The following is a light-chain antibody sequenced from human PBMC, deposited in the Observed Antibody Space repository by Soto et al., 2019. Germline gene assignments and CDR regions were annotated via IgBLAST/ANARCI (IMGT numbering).Light chain of an antibody. Sequence: QSVLTQPASVSGSPGQSITISCTGTSSDVGTYELVSWYQQHPGKAPKLMIYEVTKRPSGVSNRFSGSKSGNTASLTISGLQAEDEADYYCCSYAGSSNVIFGGGTQLTVL. CDR1: SSDVGTYEL. CDR2: EVT. CDR3: CSYAGSSNVI. J-gene: IGLJ2*01. V-gene: IGLV2-23*02.